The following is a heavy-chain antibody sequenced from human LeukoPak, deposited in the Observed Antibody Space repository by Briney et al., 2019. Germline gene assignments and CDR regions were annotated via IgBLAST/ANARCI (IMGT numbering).Heavy chain of an antibody. CDR1: GFTFSTYT. CDR3: ARDISSSGWYPGYFDY. CDR2: MSSSDSYI. D-gene: IGHD6-13*01. V-gene: IGHV3-21*06. Sequence: GGSLRLSCAASGFTFSTYTMTWVRQAPGMGLEWVSSMSSSDSYIYYADSVKGQFTISRDNAKNSLYLQVNSLRTEDTAVYYCARDISSSGWYPGYFDYWGQGTLVTVSS. J-gene: IGHJ4*02.